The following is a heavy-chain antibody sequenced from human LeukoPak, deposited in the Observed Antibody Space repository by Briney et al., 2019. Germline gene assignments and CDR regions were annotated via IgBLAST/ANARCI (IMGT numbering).Heavy chain of an antibody. Sequence: GGSLRLSCAASGFTFSSYGMHWVRQAPGKGLEWVAFIRYDGSSKYYADSVKGRFIISRDNARNSLFLQMSSLRAEDTAVYYCARDWLRYQDYWGQGTLVTVSS. CDR1: GFTFSSYG. CDR3: ARDWLRYQDY. V-gene: IGHV3-30*02. J-gene: IGHJ4*02. CDR2: IRYDGSSK. D-gene: IGHD5-12*01.